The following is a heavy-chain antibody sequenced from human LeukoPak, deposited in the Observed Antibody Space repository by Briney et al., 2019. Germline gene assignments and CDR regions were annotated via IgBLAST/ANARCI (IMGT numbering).Heavy chain of an antibody. D-gene: IGHD3-3*01. CDR1: GCTFSSYG. V-gene: IGHV3-33*06. Sequence: SGRSLRLSCAASGCTFSSYGMHWVRQAPGKGLEWVAAIWYDGSNKYYADSVKGRFTISRDNSKNTLYLQMNSLRAEDTAVYYCAKDSMDFWSGYYPNWFDPWGQGTLVTVSS. CDR3: AKDSMDFWSGYYPNWFDP. J-gene: IGHJ5*02. CDR2: IWYDGSNK.